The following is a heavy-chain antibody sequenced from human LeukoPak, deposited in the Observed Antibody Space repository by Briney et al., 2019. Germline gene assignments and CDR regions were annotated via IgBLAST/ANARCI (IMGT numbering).Heavy chain of an antibody. D-gene: IGHD3-10*01. Sequence: PSETLSLTCGVSGYSISRGYYWAWIRQPPEKALEWIGTIYHTGSTYYNPSLESRVTISVDTSKNEFSLNLNSVTAADTAVYYCARAGWIITSGIDYWGQGALVTVSS. CDR1: GYSISRGYY. V-gene: IGHV4-38-2*01. CDR3: ARAGWIITSGIDY. CDR2: IYHTGST. J-gene: IGHJ4*02.